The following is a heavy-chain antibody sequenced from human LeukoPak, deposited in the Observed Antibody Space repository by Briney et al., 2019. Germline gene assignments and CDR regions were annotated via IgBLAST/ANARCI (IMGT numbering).Heavy chain of an antibody. CDR3: ARDAVLRNIAAAGYFDN. J-gene: IGHJ4*02. V-gene: IGHV3-20*04. Sequence: PGGSLRLSCAASGFTFSSYWMSWVRQAPGKGLEWVSGISWNGGSTGYADSVKGRFTISRDNAKNSLYLQMNSLRAEDTALYYCARDAVLRNIAAAGYFDNWGQGTLVTVSS. CDR2: ISWNGGST. CDR1: GFTFSSYW. D-gene: IGHD6-13*01.